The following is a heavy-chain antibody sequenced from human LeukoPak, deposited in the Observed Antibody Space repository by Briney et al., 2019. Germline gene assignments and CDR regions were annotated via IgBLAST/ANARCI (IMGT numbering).Heavy chain of an antibody. CDR3: ARHKGHYYDSSGYYFDY. D-gene: IGHD3-22*01. J-gene: IGHJ4*02. CDR1: GGSISSSY. CDR2: AYYSGST. Sequence: SETLSLTCTVSGGSISSSYWSWIRQPPGKGLEWIGCAYYSGSTHYNPSLKRRVSISVDTSKNQFSLKLSSVTAADTAVYYCARHKGHYYDSSGYYFDYWGQGTLVTVSS. V-gene: IGHV4-59*08.